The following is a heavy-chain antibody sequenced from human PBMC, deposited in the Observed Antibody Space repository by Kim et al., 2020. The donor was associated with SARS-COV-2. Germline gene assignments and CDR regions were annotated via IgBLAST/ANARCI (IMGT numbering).Heavy chain of an antibody. CDR3: VGGPERGGVRTRFLDY. J-gene: IGHJ4*02. CDR1: GFAFGTYG. D-gene: IGHD2-8*02. Sequence: GGSLRLSCAASGFAFGTYGMTWVRQAPGKEPVWVSSISGTTSNTFYADSVKGRFTISRDNSKNTMYLQMNSLRVEDTALYYCVGGPERGGVRTRFLDYWGQGTLVTVSS. CDR2: ISGTTSNT. V-gene: IGHV3-23*01.